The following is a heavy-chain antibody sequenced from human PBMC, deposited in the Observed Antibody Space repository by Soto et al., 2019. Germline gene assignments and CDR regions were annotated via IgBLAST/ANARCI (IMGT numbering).Heavy chain of an antibody. Sequence: SVKVSCKASGFTFTRSAVQWVRQARGQRPEWIGWIVVGSGNTNYAQKFQERVTITRDMSTSTAYMELSSLRSEDTAVYYCAAFATTGDAFDVWGQGTMVTVSS. CDR3: AAFATTGDAFDV. CDR1: GFTFTRSA. V-gene: IGHV1-58*01. CDR2: IVVGSGNT. J-gene: IGHJ3*01. D-gene: IGHD4-17*01.